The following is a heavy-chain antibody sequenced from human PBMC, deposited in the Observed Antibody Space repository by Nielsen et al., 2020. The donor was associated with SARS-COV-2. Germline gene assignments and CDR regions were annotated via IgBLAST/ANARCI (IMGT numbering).Heavy chain of an antibody. D-gene: IGHD2-2*01. Sequence: ASVKVSCKASGYTFTSYDINWVRQATGQGLEWMGWMNPNSGNTGYAQKFQGRVTMTRDTSISTAYMELSRLRSDDTAVYYCARDEGYCSSTSCYFDYYYGMDVWGQGTTVTVSS. J-gene: IGHJ6*02. CDR1: GYTFTSYD. V-gene: IGHV1-8*01. CDR2: MNPNSGNT. CDR3: ARDEGYCSSTSCYFDYYYGMDV.